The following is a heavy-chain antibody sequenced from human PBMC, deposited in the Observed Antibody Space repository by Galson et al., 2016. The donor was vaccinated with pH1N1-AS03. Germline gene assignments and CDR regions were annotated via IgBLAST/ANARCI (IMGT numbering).Heavy chain of an antibody. D-gene: IGHD1-1*01. J-gene: IGHJ3*02. CDR2: TYWRSKWYN. CDR1: GDSVSSNIDA. V-gene: IGHV6-1*01. CDR3: ARGRYSAFDI. Sequence: CAISGDSVSSNIDAWNWIRQSPSGGLEWLGRTYWRSKWYNDYAVSLKSRITINPDTSKNQFSLQLNSLTPEDTAVYYSARGRYSAFDIWGQGTMVTVSS.